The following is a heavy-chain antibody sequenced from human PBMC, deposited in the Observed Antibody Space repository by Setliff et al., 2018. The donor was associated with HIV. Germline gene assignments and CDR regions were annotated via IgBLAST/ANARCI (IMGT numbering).Heavy chain of an antibody. CDR1: GFTFGDYA. Sequence: PGRSLRPSCTASGFTFGDYAMSWVRQAPGKGLEWVGVIRSRAYGGTSYADSVKGRFTISRDNSKNTMYLQMNSLRVGDTAVYYCTKRTGNGWSHTDHWGHGTLVTVSS. CDR2: IRSRAYGGT. J-gene: IGHJ5*02. CDR3: TKRTGNGWSHTDH. V-gene: IGHV3-49*04. D-gene: IGHD6-19*01.